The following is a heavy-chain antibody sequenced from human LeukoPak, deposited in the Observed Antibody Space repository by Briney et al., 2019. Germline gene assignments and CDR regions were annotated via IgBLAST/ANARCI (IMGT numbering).Heavy chain of an antibody. D-gene: IGHD3-9*01. J-gene: IGHJ4*02. V-gene: IGHV1-69*13. Sequence: GASVKVSCKASGGTFSSYAISWVRQAPGQGLEWMGGIIPIFGTANYAQKFQGRVTITADESTSTAYMELSSLRSEDTAVYYCARDGDTYYDISTGYPTFDYWGQGTLVTVSS. CDR2: IIPIFGTA. CDR3: ARDGDTYYDISTGYPTFDY. CDR1: GGTFSSYA.